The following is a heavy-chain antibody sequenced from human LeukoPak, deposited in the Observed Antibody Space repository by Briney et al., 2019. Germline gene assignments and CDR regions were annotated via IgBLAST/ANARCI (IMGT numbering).Heavy chain of an antibody. CDR2: IYHSGST. V-gene: IGHV4-4*02. CDR1: GGSISSSNW. J-gene: IGHJ6*02. CDR3: ARVGGSGWYGGYYGMDV. Sequence: SGTLSLTCAVSGGSISSSNWWSWVRQPPGKGLEWIGEIYHSGSTNYNPSLKSRVTISVDKSKNQFSLKLSSMTAADTAVYYCARVGGSGWYGGYYGMDVWGQGTTVTVSS. D-gene: IGHD6-19*01.